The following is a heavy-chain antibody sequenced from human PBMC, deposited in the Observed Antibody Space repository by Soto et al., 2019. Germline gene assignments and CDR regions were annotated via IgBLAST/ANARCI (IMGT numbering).Heavy chain of an antibody. J-gene: IGHJ4*02. Sequence: QVQLVESGGGVVQPGRSLRLSCAASGFTFSSYGMHWVRQAPGKGLEWVAVISYDGSNKYYADSGKGRFTISRDNSKNTLYLQMNSLRAEDTAVYYCAKDMAMVRGVNDYWGQGTLVTVSS. D-gene: IGHD3-10*01. CDR1: GFTFSSYG. CDR3: AKDMAMVRGVNDY. CDR2: ISYDGSNK. V-gene: IGHV3-30*18.